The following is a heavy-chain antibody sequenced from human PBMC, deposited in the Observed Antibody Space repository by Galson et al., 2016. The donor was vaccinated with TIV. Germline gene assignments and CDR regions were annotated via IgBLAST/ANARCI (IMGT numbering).Heavy chain of an antibody. CDR2: INSEGSRI. CDR3: ASGTYFYDSSGYYPLGF. J-gene: IGHJ4*02. V-gene: IGHV3-74*01. D-gene: IGHD3-22*01. Sequence: SLRLSCAASGFNIRSSWMHWVRQAPGKGLVWVSRINSEGSRINYADSLKGRFTISRDNAKNTLYLQINSLRAEDTAVYYCASGTYFYDSSGYYPLGFWGQGTLVTVSS. CDR1: GFNIRSSW.